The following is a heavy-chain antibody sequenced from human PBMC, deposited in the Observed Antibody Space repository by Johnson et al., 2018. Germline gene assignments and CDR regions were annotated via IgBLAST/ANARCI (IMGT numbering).Heavy chain of an antibody. V-gene: IGHV1-46*01. CDR2: INPDGGSA. CDR3: AREGSAVVTAHDY. CDR1: GYTFINYY. Sequence: QVQLVQSGAEVKQPGASVKVSCKASGYTFINYYIPWVRQAPGQGLEWMGIINPDGGSATYAQKFQGRVTMTSDPSTSTVYMDLTYLRSEDTAMYYCAREGSAVVTAHDYWGQGTLVTVSS. J-gene: IGHJ4*02. D-gene: IGHD2-21*02.